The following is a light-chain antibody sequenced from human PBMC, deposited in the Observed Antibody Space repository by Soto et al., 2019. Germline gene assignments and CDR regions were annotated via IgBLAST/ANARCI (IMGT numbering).Light chain of an antibody. CDR2: DVT. CDR1: SSDVGGYNY. CDR3: CSYAGGGYV. V-gene: IGLV2-11*01. J-gene: IGLJ1*01. Sequence: QSALTQPPSVSGSPGQSVTISCSGTSSDVGGYNYVSWYQQYPGRAPKLMIYDVTKRPSGVPDRFSGSKSGNTASLTISGLQADDEADYYCCSYAGGGYVFGIGTKLTVL.